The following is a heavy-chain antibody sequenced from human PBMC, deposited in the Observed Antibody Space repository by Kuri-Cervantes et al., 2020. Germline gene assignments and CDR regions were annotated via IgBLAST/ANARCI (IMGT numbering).Heavy chain of an antibody. J-gene: IGHJ3*02. CDR2: IYYSGST. V-gene: IGHV4-59*01. CDR1: GGSISSCY. Sequence: GSLRLSCTVSGGSISSCYWSWIRQPPGKGLEWIGYIYYSGSTNYNPSLKSRVTISVDTSKNQFSLKLSSVTAADTAVYYCARSGLTYYGSGNDAFDIWGQGTMVTVSS. CDR3: ARSGLTYYGSGNDAFDI. D-gene: IGHD3-10*01.